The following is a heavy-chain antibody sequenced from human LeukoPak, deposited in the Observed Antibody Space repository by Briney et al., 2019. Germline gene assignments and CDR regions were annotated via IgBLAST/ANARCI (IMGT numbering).Heavy chain of an antibody. D-gene: IGHD2-15*01. CDR3: GRDIRSDGSPADY. CDR1: GYPFVDFG. V-gene: IGHV1-18*01. J-gene: IGHJ4*02. Sequence: ASVEVSCKTSGYPFVDFGITWVRQAPGQGLEWMGWISAFSGDTNYAQKLQGRVTMTRDTSTSTVYMELRRLRSDDTAVYYCGRDIRSDGSPADYWGQGTLVTVSS. CDR2: ISAFSGDT.